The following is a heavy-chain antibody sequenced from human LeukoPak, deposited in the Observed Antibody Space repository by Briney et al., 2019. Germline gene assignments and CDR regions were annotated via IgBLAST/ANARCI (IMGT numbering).Heavy chain of an antibody. CDR2: IYYSGST. CDR3: ARRYVAAPWFDP. V-gene: IGHV4-59*08. Sequence: SETLSLTCTVSGGSISSYYWSWIRQPPGKGLEWIGYIYYSGSTNYNPSLKSRATISVDTSKNQFSLKLSSVTAADTAVYYCARRYVAAPWFDPWGQGTLVTVSS. D-gene: IGHD6-13*01. CDR1: GGSISSYY. J-gene: IGHJ5*02.